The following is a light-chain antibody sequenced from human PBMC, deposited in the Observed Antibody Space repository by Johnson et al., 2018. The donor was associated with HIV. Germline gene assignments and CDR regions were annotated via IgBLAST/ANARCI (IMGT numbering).Light chain of an antibody. CDR2: AND. CDR3: RTCGSSRSFL. Sequence: QSVLTQPPSVSAAPGQKVTISCSGSNSNIGNNYVSWYRQLPGTAPKLLISANDKRPSGIPDRFSGSKSGTSAPLGITGLQTGDEADYCCRTCGSSRSFLFGTGTKVTVL. J-gene: IGLJ1*01. V-gene: IGLV1-51*01. CDR1: NSNIGNNY.